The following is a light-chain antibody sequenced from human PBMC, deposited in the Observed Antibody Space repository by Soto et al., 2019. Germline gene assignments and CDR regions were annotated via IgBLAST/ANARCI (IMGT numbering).Light chain of an antibody. CDR3: QSYDTSLSASV. Sequence: QSVLTQPPSVSGAPGQRVTISCTGSGSNIGAGYAVHWYQQLPGTAPKLLIYDNTNRPSGVPDRFSASESGTSASLAITGLQSEDEADYYCQSYDTSLSASVFGGGTKLTVL. J-gene: IGLJ2*01. CDR1: GSNIGAGYA. CDR2: DNT. V-gene: IGLV1-40*01.